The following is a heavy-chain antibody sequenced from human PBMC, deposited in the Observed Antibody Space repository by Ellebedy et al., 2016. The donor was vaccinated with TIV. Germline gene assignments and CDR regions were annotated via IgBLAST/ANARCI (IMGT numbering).Heavy chain of an antibody. V-gene: IGHV3-15*01. J-gene: IGHJ4*02. CDR2: IKGKTDGGTT. Sequence: GESLKISXAASGFTFSSYWMTWVRQAPGKGLEWVRRIKGKTDGGTTDYAAPVKGRFTIPRDDSKNTLYLQMNSLKNEDTAVYYCTTVGFFDWGQGTQVTVSS. D-gene: IGHD3-16*01. CDR1: GFTFSSYW. CDR3: TTVGFFD.